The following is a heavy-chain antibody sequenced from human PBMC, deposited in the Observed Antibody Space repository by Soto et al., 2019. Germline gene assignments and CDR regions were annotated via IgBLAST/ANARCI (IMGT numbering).Heavy chain of an antibody. Sequence: QVQLVQSGAEVKKPGSSVKVSCKASGGTFSSYAISWVRQAPGQGLEWMGGMIPIFGTANYAQKFQGRVTITADESTSTAYMELSSLRSEDTAVYYCARMVRGVISPYYYYYGMDVWGQGTTVTVSS. CDR3: ARMVRGVISPYYYYYGMDV. CDR2: MIPIFGTA. D-gene: IGHD3-10*01. V-gene: IGHV1-69*01. J-gene: IGHJ6*02. CDR1: GGTFSSYA.